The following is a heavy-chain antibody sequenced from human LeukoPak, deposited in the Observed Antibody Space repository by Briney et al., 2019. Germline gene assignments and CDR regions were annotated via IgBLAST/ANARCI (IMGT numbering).Heavy chain of an antibody. J-gene: IGHJ4*02. CDR2: INPSGGST. CDR1: GYTFTSYY. Sequence: ASVKVSCKASGYTFTSYYMHWVRQAPGQGLEWMGIINPSGGSTSYAQKYQGRVTMTRDTSTSTVYMELSSLRSEDTAVYYCARASRRNEFDYWGQGTLVTVSS. V-gene: IGHV1-46*01. CDR3: ARASRRNEFDY. D-gene: IGHD1-1*01.